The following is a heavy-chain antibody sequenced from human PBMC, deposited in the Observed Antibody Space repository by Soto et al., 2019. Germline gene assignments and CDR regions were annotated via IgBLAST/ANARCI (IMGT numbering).Heavy chain of an antibody. CDR2: MNPNSGNT. J-gene: IGHJ6*03. D-gene: IGHD3-3*01. CDR3: ARDSPWFDYDFWSGSGPMDV. CDR1: GYTFTSYD. V-gene: IGHV1-8*01. Sequence: ASVKVSCKASGYTFTSYDINWVRQATGQGLEWMGWMNPNSGNTGYAQKFQGRVTMTRNTSISTAYMGLSSLRSEDTAVYYCARDSPWFDYDFWSGSGPMDVWGKGTTVTVSS.